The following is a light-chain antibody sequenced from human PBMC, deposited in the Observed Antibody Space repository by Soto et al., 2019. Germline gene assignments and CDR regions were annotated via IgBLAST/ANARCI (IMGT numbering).Light chain of an antibody. Sequence: DIQMTQSPSTLSASVGDRVTITCRASQSISSWLAWYQQKPGKAPKLLIYKASSLESGVPSRFSGSGSGTEFTLTISSLQPDDFETYYCQQYNSYPWTFGQRTKVDIK. J-gene: IGKJ1*01. V-gene: IGKV1-5*03. CDR2: KAS. CDR1: QSISSW. CDR3: QQYNSYPWT.